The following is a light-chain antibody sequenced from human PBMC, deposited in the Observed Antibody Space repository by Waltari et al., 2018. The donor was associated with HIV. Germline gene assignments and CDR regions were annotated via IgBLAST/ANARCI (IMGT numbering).Light chain of an antibody. Sequence: EIVMTQSPATLSVSPGERATLSCRASQSVSSNLAWYQQTPGQAPRLLIYGAFTRATGIPARFSGSGSGTEFTLTISSLRSEDFVVYYCQQYNNWTRTFGQGTKLQIK. J-gene: IGKJ2*01. CDR3: QQYNNWTRT. CDR2: GAF. V-gene: IGKV3-15*01. CDR1: QSVSSN.